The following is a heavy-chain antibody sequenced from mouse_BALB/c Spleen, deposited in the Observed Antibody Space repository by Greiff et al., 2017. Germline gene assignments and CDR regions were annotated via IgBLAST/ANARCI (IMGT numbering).Heavy chain of an antibody. CDR2: IWSGGST. V-gene: IGHV2-2*02. CDR1: GFSLTSYG. CDR3: ARNYGSSYDFDY. J-gene: IGHJ2*01. D-gene: IGHD2-2*01. Sequence: VKLVESGPGLVQPSQSLSITCTVSGFSLTSYGVHWVRQSPGKGLEWLGVIWSGGSTDYNAAFISRLSISKDNSKSQVFFKMNSLQANDTAIYYCARNYGSSYDFDYWGQGTTLTVSS.